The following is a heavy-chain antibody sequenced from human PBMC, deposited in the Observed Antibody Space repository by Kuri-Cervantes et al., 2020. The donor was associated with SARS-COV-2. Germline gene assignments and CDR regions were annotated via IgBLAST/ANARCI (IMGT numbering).Heavy chain of an antibody. D-gene: IGHD4-17*01. Sequence: GESLKISCAASGFTVSSNYMSWVRQAPGKGLEWVSVIYSGGSTYYADSVKGRFTISRDNSKTTLYLQMNSLRAEDTAVYYCARDSYGDIYYYYGMDVWGQGTTVTVSS. J-gene: IGHJ6*02. CDR1: GFTVSSNY. CDR3: ARDSYGDIYYYYGMDV. V-gene: IGHV3-66*01. CDR2: IYSGGST.